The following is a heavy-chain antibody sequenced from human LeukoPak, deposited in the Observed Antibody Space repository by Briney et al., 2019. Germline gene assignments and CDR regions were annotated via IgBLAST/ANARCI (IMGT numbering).Heavy chain of an antibody. CDR3: ARDRGLRIAARPDEFDI. CDR1: GYTFTSYG. Sequence: GASVKVSCKASGYTFTSYGISWVRQAPGQGLEWMGWISAYNGNTNYAQKLQGRVTMTTDTSTSTAYMELRSLRSDDTAVFYCARDRGLRIAARPDEFDIWGQGTMVTVSS. D-gene: IGHD6-6*01. CDR2: ISAYNGNT. J-gene: IGHJ3*02. V-gene: IGHV1-18*01.